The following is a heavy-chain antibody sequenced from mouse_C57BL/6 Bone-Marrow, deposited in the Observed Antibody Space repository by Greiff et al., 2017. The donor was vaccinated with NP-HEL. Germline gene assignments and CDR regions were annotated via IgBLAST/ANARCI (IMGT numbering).Heavy chain of an antibody. D-gene: IGHD2-10*02. CDR1: GYTFTSYW. J-gene: IGHJ2*01. CDR3: ARTSYLGY. Sequence: QVQLQQPGAELVKPGASVKLSCKASGYTFTSYWMQWVKQRPGQGLEWIGEIDPSDSYTNYNQKFKGKATLTVDTSSSTAYMQLSSLTSEDSAVYYCARTSYLGYWGQGTTLTVSS. V-gene: IGHV1-50*01. CDR2: IDPSDSYT.